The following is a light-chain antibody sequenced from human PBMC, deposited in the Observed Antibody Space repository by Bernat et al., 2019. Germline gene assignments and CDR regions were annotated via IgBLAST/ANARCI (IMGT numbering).Light chain of an antibody. V-gene: IGLV8-61*01. CDR3: VLYMGSGISV. Sequence: QTVVTQEPSFSVSPGGTVTLTCGLSSGSVSTSYYPSWYQQTPGQAPRTLIYSTNTRSSGVPDRFSGSILGNKAALTITGAQADDESDCCCVLYMGSGISVFGGGTKLTVL. CDR2: STN. CDR1: SGSVSTSYY. J-gene: IGLJ3*02.